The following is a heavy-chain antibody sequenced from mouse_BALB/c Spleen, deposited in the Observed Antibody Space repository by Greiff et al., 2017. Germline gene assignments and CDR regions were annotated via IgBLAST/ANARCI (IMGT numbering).Heavy chain of an antibody. D-gene: IGHD2-4*01. CDR2: IDPANGNT. J-gene: IGHJ2*01. CDR1: GFNIKDTY. CDR3: ARFDYDGY. Sequence: VQLKQSGAELVKPGASVKLSCTASGFNIKDTYMHWVKQRPEQGLEWIGRIDPANGNTKYDPKFQGKATITADTSSNTAYLQLSSLTSEDTAVYYCARFDYDGYWGQGTTLTVSS. V-gene: IGHV14-3*02.